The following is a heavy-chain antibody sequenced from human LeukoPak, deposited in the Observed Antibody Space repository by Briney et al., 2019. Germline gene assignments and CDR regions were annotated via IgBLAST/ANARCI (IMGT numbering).Heavy chain of an antibody. D-gene: IGHD3-22*01. CDR2: ISISGSTI. Sequence: GGCLRLSCAASGFTFSDYYMSWIRQAPGKGLEWVSYISISGSTIYYADSVKGRFTISRDNAKNSLYLQMNSLRAEDTAVYYCAKDSTGVQYYYDSSGYPDYWGQGTLVTVSS. J-gene: IGHJ4*02. CDR3: AKDSTGVQYYYDSSGYPDY. CDR1: GFTFSDYY. V-gene: IGHV3-11*01.